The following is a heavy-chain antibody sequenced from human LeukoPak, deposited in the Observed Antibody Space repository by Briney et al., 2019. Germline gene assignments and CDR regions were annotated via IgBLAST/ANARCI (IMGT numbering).Heavy chain of an antibody. D-gene: IGHD3-16*01. CDR1: GGSISSYY. CDR3: ARGENIRREYYFDY. Sequence: SETLSLTCTVSGGSISSYYWSWIRQPPGKGLEWIGYIYYSGSTNYNPSLKSRVTISVDTSKNQFSLKLSSVTAADTAVYYCARGENIRREYYFDYWGQGILVTVSS. J-gene: IGHJ4*02. V-gene: IGHV4-59*01. CDR2: IYYSGST.